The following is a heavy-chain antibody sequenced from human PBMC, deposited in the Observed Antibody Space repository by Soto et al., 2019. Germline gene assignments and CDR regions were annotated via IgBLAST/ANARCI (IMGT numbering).Heavy chain of an antibody. Sequence: SGTLSLTCTVSGGSISSSSYYWGWIRQPPGKGLEWIGSIYYCGSTKYNTSPKSRGTISVATSKKQFSLKLSSVTAAETAVYYCARAMVVVAATRYDAFDIWGQGTMVTVSS. CDR3: ARAMVVVAATRYDAFDI. J-gene: IGHJ3*02. D-gene: IGHD2-15*01. V-gene: IGHV4-39*01. CDR1: GGSISSSSYY. CDR2: IYYCGST.